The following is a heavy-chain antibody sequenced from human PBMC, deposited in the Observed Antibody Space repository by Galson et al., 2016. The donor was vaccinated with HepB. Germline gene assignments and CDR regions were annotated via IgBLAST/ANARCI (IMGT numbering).Heavy chain of an antibody. D-gene: IGHD6-13*01. Sequence: LRLSCAASGFPFRSYDMSWVRQAPGKGLEWVSGINYSGSNTYYADSVKGRFTISRANSKNTLYLQMNSLTAEDTATYFCAKEEIAAAGTALDYWGQGTTVTVSS. J-gene: IGHJ4*03. CDR2: INYSGSNT. V-gene: IGHV3-23*01. CDR3: AKEEIAAAGTALDY. CDR1: GFPFRSYD.